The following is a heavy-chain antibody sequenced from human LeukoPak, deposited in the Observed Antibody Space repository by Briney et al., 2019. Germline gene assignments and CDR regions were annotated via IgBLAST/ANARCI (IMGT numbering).Heavy chain of an antibody. J-gene: IGHJ3*02. V-gene: IGHV1-69*06. Sequence: GASVKVSCKASGVTFDSSDISWVRQAPGQGLEWMGGIIPIFGSAIYAQKFQGRVTITADTSTSTAYMELSSLRSEDTAVYYCARPHYVWGSYRPTDAFDIWGQGTMVTVSS. D-gene: IGHD3-16*02. CDR2: IIPIFGSA. CDR1: GVTFDSSD. CDR3: ARPHYVWGSYRPTDAFDI.